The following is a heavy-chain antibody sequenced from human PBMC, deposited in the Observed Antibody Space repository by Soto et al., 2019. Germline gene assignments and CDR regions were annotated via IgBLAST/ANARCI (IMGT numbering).Heavy chain of an antibody. J-gene: IGHJ6*02. D-gene: IGHD1-1*01. CDR1: GGTFSSYA. Sequence: QVQLVQSGAEVKKPGSSVKVSCKASGGTFSSYAISWVRQAPGQGLEWMGGIIPIFGTANYAHKFQARVTITADKSTSTAYMELSSLRSEDTAVYYGARAVPLREHYYYYGMDVWGQGNTVTVS. CDR2: IIPIFGTA. CDR3: ARAVPLREHYYYYGMDV. V-gene: IGHV1-69*06.